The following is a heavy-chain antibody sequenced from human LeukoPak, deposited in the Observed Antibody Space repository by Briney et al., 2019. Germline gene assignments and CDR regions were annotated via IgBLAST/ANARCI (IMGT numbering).Heavy chain of an antibody. CDR2: INHSGST. CDR3: ARGNWYQTMLYN. CDR1: GGSFSGYY. V-gene: IGHV4-34*01. J-gene: IGHJ4*02. D-gene: IGHD2-8*01. Sequence: KPSETLSLTCAVYGGSFSGYYWSWIRQPPGKGLEWIGEINHSGSTNYNPSLKSRVTISVDTSKNQFSLKLSSVTAADTAVYYCARGNWYQTMLYNWGQGILVTVSS.